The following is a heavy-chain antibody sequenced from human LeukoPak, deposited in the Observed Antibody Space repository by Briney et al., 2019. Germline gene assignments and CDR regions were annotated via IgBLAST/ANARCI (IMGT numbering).Heavy chain of an antibody. V-gene: IGHV4-30-4*01. J-gene: IGHJ5*02. CDR3: ARPWGDVSIVTWFNP. CDR2: IYYTGSI. D-gene: IGHD3-16*01. Sequence: QKLSLTCNVSSDSISSTDYYWTWIRQPPGKGLEWIGYIYYTGSIYYNPSLNSRVTMSEDTSKNQFSLKLISVTAADTAVYYCARPWGDVSIVTWFNPWGQGTLVTASA. CDR1: SDSISSTDYY.